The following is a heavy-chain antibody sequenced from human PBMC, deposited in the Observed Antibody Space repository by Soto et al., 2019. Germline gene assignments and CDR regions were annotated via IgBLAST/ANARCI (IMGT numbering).Heavy chain of an antibody. D-gene: IGHD7-27*01. CDR2: INAGYGNT. CDR3: ARDTGDGTFDF. Sequence: ASVKVSCKASGYTFSSYAMHWVRQAPGQRLEWMGWINAGYGNTKSSQKFQDRVTISRDTSASTAYMELTSLRSEDTAVYYCARDTGDGTFDFWGQGTMVTVSS. CDR1: GYTFSSYA. V-gene: IGHV1-3*01. J-gene: IGHJ4*02.